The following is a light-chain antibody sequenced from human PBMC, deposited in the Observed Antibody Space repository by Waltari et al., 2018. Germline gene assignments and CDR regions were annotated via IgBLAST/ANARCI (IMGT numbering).Light chain of an antibody. CDR2: GAS. J-gene: IGKJ1*01. CDR1: QRISRY. CDR3: QHHFRLPAT. Sequence: IMLTQSPGTLSSSPGERATLSCRASQRISRYLAWYQQKPGQAPRLLIYGASSRATGIPDRFSVSVSGTDFSLTISGLEPEDSAVYYCQHHFRLPATFGQGTKVEIK. V-gene: IGKV3-20*01.